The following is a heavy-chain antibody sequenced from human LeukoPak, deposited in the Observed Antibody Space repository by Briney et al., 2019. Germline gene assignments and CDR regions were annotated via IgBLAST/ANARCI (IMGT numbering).Heavy chain of an antibody. CDR1: GFPFRNNV. CDR2: IRGSGDT. J-gene: IGHJ4*02. V-gene: IGHV3-23*01. D-gene: IGHD3-3*01. CDR3: AKTFPYGTTWYGFCDY. Sequence: GGSLRFSCAASGFPFRNNVMTWVRQAPGRGLDWLAAIRGSGDTYYADSVKGRFTISRDNSKNMLYLQMNSLRAEDTAVYYCAKTFPYGTTWYGFCDYWGQGALVTVSS.